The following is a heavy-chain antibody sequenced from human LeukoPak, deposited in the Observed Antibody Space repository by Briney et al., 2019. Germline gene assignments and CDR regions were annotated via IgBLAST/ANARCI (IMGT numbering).Heavy chain of an antibody. Sequence: SQTLSLTCAISGDSVSSNSAAWNWIRQSPSRGLEWLGRTCYRSKWYNDYAVSVKSRITINPDTSKNQFSLQLNSVTPEDTAVYYCARAPGIAVAGSLALFLDIWGQGTMVTVSS. CDR2: TCYRSKWYN. CDR1: GDSVSSNSAA. V-gene: IGHV6-1*01. D-gene: IGHD6-19*01. J-gene: IGHJ3*02. CDR3: ARAPGIAVAGSLALFLDI.